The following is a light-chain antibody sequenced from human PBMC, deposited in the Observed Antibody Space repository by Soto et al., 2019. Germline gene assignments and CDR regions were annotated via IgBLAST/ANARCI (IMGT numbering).Light chain of an antibody. Sequence: EIVLTQSPGTLSLSPGERATLSCRASQSVGSTFLAWYQQKPGQAPRLLIYGVSTRATGIQDRFSGSWSGTDFTLSISRLEPEDFAVYYCGQFVSSPPRTFGQGTKVEIK. CDR2: GVS. CDR1: QSVGSTF. V-gene: IGKV3-20*01. J-gene: IGKJ1*01. CDR3: GQFVSSPPRT.